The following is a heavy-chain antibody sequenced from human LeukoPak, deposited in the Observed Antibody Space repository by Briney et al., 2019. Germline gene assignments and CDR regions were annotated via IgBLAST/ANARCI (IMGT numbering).Heavy chain of an antibody. V-gene: IGHV3-23*01. CDR1: GFTFSHYW. D-gene: IGHD6-13*01. J-gene: IGHJ4*02. CDR2: ISGSGGST. CDR3: AKSSSSWSKYYFDY. Sequence: GGSLRLSCAASGFTFSHYWMSWVRQAPGKGLEWVSAISGSGGSTYYADSVKGRFTISRDNSKDTLYLQMNSLRAEDTAVYYCAKSSSSWSKYYFDYWGQGTLVTVSS.